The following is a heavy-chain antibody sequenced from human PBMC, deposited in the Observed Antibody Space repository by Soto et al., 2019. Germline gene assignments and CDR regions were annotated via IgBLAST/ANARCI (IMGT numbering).Heavy chain of an antibody. V-gene: IGHV4-31*02. J-gene: IGHJ4*02. Sequence: WIWLRQHPGKGLEWIGYIYYSGRTYYNPSFKSRVTISVDTSKEQFSLKLSSVTAADTAVYYCARVGFYDRRLDYWGQGNLVTVSS. CDR2: IYYSGRT. CDR3: ARVGFYDRRLDY. D-gene: IGHD3-22*01.